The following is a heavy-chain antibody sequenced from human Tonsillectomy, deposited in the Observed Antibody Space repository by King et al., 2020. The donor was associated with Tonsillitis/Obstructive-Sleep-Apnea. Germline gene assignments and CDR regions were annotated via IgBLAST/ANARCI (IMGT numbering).Heavy chain of an antibody. CDR3: NTYNFCTSYKDPLFQH. CDR2: IESKADGGTT. CDR1: GFTFSNAW. V-gene: IGHV3-15*04. D-gene: IGHD3/OR15-3a*01. J-gene: IGHJ1*01. Sequence: VQLVESGGGLVKPGGSLRLSCPASGFTFSNAWMNWVRQAPGKGLEWIGRIESKADGGTTDYAAHVKARFDISRDDSKNTLYLQMDSLKTDDTAVYYCNTYNFCTSYKDPLFQHWGQGTLVTVSS.